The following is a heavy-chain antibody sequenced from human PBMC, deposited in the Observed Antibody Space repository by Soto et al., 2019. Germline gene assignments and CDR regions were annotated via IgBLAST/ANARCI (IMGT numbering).Heavy chain of an antibody. V-gene: IGHV4-39*01. Sequence: QLQLQESGPGLVKPSETLSLTCTVSGGSISSSSYYWGWIRQPPGKGLEWIGSIYYSGSTYYNPSLKSRVTISVDTSKNQFSLKLSSVTAADTAVYYCAMGPNWNYGYRFAPWGQGTLVTVSS. J-gene: IGHJ5*02. D-gene: IGHD1-7*01. CDR1: GGSISSSSYY. CDR3: AMGPNWNYGYRFAP. CDR2: IYYSGST.